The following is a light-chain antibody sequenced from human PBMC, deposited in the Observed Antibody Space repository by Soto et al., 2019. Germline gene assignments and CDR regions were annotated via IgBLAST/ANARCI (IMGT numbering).Light chain of an antibody. V-gene: IGLV2-14*03. CDR2: DVN. CDR3: TSRTTRTTRI. CDR1: SSDIGAYNF. Sequence: QSALTQPASVSGSPGQSITISCTGTSSDIGAYNFVSWYQHHPGKAPKLMLYDVNIRPSGVSNRFSGSKSGNTASLTISGLQAEAAADYPCTSRTTRTTRIFGVGTPVPVL. J-gene: IGLJ2*01.